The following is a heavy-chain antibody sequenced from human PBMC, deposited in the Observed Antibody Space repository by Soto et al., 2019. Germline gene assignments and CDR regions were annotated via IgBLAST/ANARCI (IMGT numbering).Heavy chain of an antibody. V-gene: IGHV3-30*18. J-gene: IGHJ6*02. Sequence: QVQLVESGGGVVQPGRSLRLSCAASGFTFSSYGMHWVRQAPGKGLEWVAVISYDGSNKYYADSVKGRFTISRDNSKNTLYLQMNSLRAEDTAVYYCAKERWPAGSWGYYYGMDVWGQGTTVTVSS. CDR1: GFTFSSYG. CDR3: AKERWPAGSWGYYYGMDV. CDR2: ISYDGSNK. D-gene: IGHD2-15*01.